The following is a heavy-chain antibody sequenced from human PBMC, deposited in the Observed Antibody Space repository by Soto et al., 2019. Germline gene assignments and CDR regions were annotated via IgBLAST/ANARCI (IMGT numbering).Heavy chain of an antibody. J-gene: IGHJ6*04. D-gene: IGHD3-10*01. CDR2: INDSGNI. V-gene: IGHV4-34*01. CDR3: ARGLVLWFGELSPRCGYDYNVKV. Sequence: QVQLQQWGAGLLKPSETLSLTCAGYGVSFSGYQWRWILQTPGKGLEWIGEINDSGNINYNPSLMRQGSIVVVKVKKHVTEKQRCVTAAATAVYYCARGLVLWFGELSPRCGYDYNVKVWGKGPTVTVSA. CDR1: GVSFSGYQ.